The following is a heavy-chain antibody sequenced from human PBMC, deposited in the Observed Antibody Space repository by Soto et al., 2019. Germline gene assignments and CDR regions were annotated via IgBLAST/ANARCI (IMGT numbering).Heavy chain of an antibody. CDR2: ISAYNGNT. Sequence: ASVKVSCKASGYTFTSYGISWVRQAPGQGLEWMGWISAYNGNTNYAQKLQGRVTMTTDTSTSTAYMELRSMRSDDTAVYYCAREMGDYSNLIGPYYYYGMDVWGQRTTVTVSS. J-gene: IGHJ6*02. D-gene: IGHD4-4*01. CDR3: AREMGDYSNLIGPYYYYGMDV. CDR1: GYTFTSYG. V-gene: IGHV1-18*01.